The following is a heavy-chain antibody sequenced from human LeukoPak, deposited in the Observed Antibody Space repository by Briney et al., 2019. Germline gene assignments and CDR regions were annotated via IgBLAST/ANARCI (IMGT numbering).Heavy chain of an antibody. Sequence: PSETLSLTCTVSGYSISSGYYWGWIRQPPGQGLEWIGYIYYSGSTNYNPSLKSRVTISVDTSKNQFSLKLSSVTAADTAVYYCAREVGVRYFDLADAFDIWGQGTMVTVSS. CDR1: GYSISSGYY. CDR2: IYYSGST. V-gene: IGHV4-61*01. CDR3: AREVGVRYFDLADAFDI. J-gene: IGHJ3*02. D-gene: IGHD3-9*01.